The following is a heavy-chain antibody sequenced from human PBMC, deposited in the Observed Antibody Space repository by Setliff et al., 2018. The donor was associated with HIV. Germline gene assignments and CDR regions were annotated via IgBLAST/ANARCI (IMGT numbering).Heavy chain of an antibody. J-gene: IGHJ6*02. Sequence: PSETLSLTCTVSGGSINSGGYYWVWIRQPALKGLEWIGRIYTSGLPNYNPSLKSRVTISVDTSKNQVSLKLSSVTASDTAVYYCARARYIVIRGDAGMDVWGPGTTVTVSS. V-gene: IGHV4-61*02. CDR1: GGSINSGGYY. CDR2: IYTSGLP. CDR3: ARARYIVIRGDAGMDV. D-gene: IGHD3-10*01.